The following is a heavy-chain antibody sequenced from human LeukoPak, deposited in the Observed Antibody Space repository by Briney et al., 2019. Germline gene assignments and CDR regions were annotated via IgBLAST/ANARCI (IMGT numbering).Heavy chain of an antibody. J-gene: IGHJ4*02. V-gene: IGHV3-7*01. CDR1: RSYW. CDR2: INQGGSVQ. CDR3: ARVEYSGWNLEY. D-gene: IGHD5-12*01. Sequence: RSYWXXGVRQAPGKGVXXVANINQGGSVQYYMDSVKGRFTISRDEDKNSLYVQMNSLRDEDTAVYYCARVEYSGWNLEYWGQGTLVTVSS.